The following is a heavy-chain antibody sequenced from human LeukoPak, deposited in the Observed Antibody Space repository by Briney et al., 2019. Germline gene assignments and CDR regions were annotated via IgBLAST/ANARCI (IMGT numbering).Heavy chain of an antibody. D-gene: IGHD4-17*01. CDR2: ISSDGGAT. V-gene: IGHV3-23*01. CDR1: GFTFSSYA. Sequence: GGSLRLSCVASGFTFSSYAMSWVLQAPGKGLEWVSTISSDGGATYYADSVKGRFTISRDNSKNTVYLQLNSLRAEDTAVFFCANRGVTRAGTYYFGYSGQGTLVSVSS. CDR3: ANRGVTRAGTYYFGY. J-gene: IGHJ4*02.